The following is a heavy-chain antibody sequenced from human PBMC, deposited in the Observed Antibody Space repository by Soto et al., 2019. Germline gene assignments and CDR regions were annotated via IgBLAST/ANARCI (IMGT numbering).Heavy chain of an antibody. CDR2: MNPNSNNT. V-gene: IGHV1-8*01. D-gene: IGHD2-21*01. CDR1: GYTFASYD. CDR3: ARSDGYHFNWLDS. J-gene: IGHJ5*01. Sequence: QVQLVQSGAEVKTPGASVKVSCKASGYTFASYDMNWVRQAPGQGLEWMGWMNPNSNNTGYAQKFQGRLTMTRDIALSIAHMELSSLRNEHTAVYYCARSDGYHFNWLDSWGQGTLVTVSA.